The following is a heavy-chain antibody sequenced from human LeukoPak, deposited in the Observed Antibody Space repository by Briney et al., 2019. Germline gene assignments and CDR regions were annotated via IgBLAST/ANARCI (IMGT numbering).Heavy chain of an antibody. V-gene: IGHV1-18*01. Sequence: ASVKVSCKASGYTFTSYGISWVRQAPGQGREWMGGISAYNGNTNYAQKLEGRVTMTTDTSTSTAYMELRSLRSDDTAVYYCAREKGYYDSSGYYFAGDWFDLWGQGTVVTVSS. CDR3: AREKGYYDSSGYYFAGDWFDL. CDR1: GYTFTSYG. D-gene: IGHD3-22*01. J-gene: IGHJ5*02. CDR2: ISAYNGNT.